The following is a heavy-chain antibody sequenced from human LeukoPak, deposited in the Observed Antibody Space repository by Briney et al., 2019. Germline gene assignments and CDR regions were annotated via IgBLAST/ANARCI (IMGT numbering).Heavy chain of an antibody. CDR3: AREIGSSGWYPGGTLDY. Sequence: SQTLSLTCAISGVSVSSDSAAWNWIRQSPSRGLEWLGRTYYRSKWYNDYAVSVKSRITINPDTSKNQFSLQLNSVTPEDTAVYYCAREIGSSGWYPGGTLDYWGQGTLVTVSS. V-gene: IGHV6-1*01. CDR2: TYYRSKWYN. D-gene: IGHD6-19*01. CDR1: GVSVSSDSAA. J-gene: IGHJ4*02.